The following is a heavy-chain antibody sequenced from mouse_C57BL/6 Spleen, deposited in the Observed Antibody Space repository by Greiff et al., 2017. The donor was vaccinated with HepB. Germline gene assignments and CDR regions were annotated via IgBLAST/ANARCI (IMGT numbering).Heavy chain of an antibody. J-gene: IGHJ1*03. CDR3: AKDTTVVAKYYFDV. CDR1: GYTFTSYW. D-gene: IGHD1-1*01. CDR2: IYPGSGST. Sequence: QVQLQQPGAELVKPGASVKMSCKASGYTFTSYWITWVKQRPGQGLEWIGDIYPGSGSTNYNEKFKSKATLTVDTSSSTAYMQLSSLTSEDSAVYYCAKDTTVVAKYYFDVWGTGTTVTVSS. V-gene: IGHV1-55*01.